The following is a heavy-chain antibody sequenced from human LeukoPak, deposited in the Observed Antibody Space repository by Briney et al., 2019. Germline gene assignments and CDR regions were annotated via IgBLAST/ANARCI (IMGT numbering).Heavy chain of an antibody. CDR1: GFTFSSYS. J-gene: IGHJ4*02. V-gene: IGHV3-21*01. CDR2: ISSSSSYI. D-gene: IGHD1-20*01. Sequence: GGSLRLSCAASGFTFSSYSMNWVRQAPGKGLEWVSSISSSSSYIYYADSVKGRFTISRDNAKNSLYLQMNSLRAEDTAVYYCARDLSSLSYNWNDAFFDYWGQGTLVTVSS. CDR3: ARDLSSLSYNWNDAFFDY.